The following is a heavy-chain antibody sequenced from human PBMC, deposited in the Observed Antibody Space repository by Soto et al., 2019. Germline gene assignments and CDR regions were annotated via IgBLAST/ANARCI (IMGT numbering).Heavy chain of an antibody. D-gene: IGHD6-6*01. Sequence: GASLKISCKGSGYSFTSYWISWVRQMPGKGLEWMGRIDPSDSYTNYSPSFQGHVTISADKSISTAYLQWSSLKASDSAMYYCGREGKLEYSSSSSWYYYYYYGMDVWGQGTTVTVSS. CDR1: GYSFTSYW. J-gene: IGHJ6*02. V-gene: IGHV5-10-1*01. CDR3: GREGKLEYSSSSSWYYYYYYGMDV. CDR2: IDPSDSYT.